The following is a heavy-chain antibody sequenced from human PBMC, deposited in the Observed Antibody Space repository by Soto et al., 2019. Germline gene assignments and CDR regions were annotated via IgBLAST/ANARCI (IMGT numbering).Heavy chain of an antibody. CDR3: ARGVEDTAMVWGWFDP. CDR2: IIPIFGTA. V-gene: IGHV1-69*12. D-gene: IGHD5-18*01. J-gene: IGHJ5*02. CDR1: AGAFSSYA. Sequence: QVQLVQSGAEVKKPGSSVKVSCKASAGAFSSYAISWVRQPPGQGLEWMGGIIPIFGTANYAQKFQGRVTITADESTSTAYMELSSLRSEDTAVYYCARGVEDTAMVWGWFDPWGQGTLVTVSS.